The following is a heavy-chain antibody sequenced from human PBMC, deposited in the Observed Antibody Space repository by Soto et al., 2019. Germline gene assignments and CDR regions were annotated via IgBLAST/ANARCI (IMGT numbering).Heavy chain of an antibody. V-gene: IGHV3-30-3*01. CDR2: ISYDGSNK. CDR3: ARYASSLDAFDI. Sequence: GGSLRLSCAASGFTFSSYAMHWVRQAPGKGLEWVAVISYDGSNKNYADSVKGRFTISRDNSKNTLYLQMNSLRAEDTAVYYCARYASSLDAFDIWGQGTMVTVSS. J-gene: IGHJ3*02. CDR1: GFTFSSYA.